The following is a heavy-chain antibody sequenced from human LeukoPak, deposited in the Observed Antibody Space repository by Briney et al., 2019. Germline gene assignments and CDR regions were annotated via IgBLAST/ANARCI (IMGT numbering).Heavy chain of an antibody. Sequence: SETLSLTCAVSGGSISSSNWWTWVRQPPGKGLEWIGEIYHSGSTNYNPSLKSRVTISVDKSKNQFSLKLSSVTAADTAVYYCARDLATAGFKDHWGQGTLVTVSS. CDR2: IYHSGST. CDR1: GGSISSSNW. CDR3: ARDLATAGFKDH. J-gene: IGHJ4*02. D-gene: IGHD6-13*01. V-gene: IGHV4-4*02.